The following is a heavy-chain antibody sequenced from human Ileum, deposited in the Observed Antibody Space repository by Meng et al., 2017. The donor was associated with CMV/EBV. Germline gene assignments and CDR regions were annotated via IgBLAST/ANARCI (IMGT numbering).Heavy chain of an antibody. CDR1: GGSVSSGSNY. D-gene: IGHD2-2*01. CDR3: ARDRDIVVVPAAMYGMDV. V-gene: IGHV4-61*01. J-gene: IGHJ6*02. CDR2: IYYSGST. Sequence: SETLSLTCTVSGGSVSSGSNYWIWIRQPPGKGLEWIGYIYYSGSTNYNPSLKSRVTISVDTSKNQFSLKLSSVTAADTAVYYCARDRDIVVVPAAMYGMDVWGQGTTVTVSS.